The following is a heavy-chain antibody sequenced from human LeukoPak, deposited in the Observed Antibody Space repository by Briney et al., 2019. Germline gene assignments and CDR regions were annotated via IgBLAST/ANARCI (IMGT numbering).Heavy chain of an antibody. CDR3: ARSDITIFGVATNWFDP. V-gene: IGHV1-2*02. J-gene: IGHJ5*02. CDR1: GYTFTGYY. D-gene: IGHD3-3*01. Sequence: ASVNVSCKASGYTFTGYYMHWVRQAPGQGLEWMGWINPNSGGTNYAQKFQGRVTMTRDTSISTAYMELSRLRSDDTAVYYCARSDITIFGVATNWFDPWGQGTLVTVSS. CDR2: INPNSGGT.